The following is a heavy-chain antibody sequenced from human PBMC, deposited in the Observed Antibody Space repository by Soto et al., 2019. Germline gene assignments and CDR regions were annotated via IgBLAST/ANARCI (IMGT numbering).Heavy chain of an antibody. Sequence: EVQLVESGGGLVQPGGSLRLSCAASGFTFSSYWMHWVRQAPGKGLVWVSRINIDGKTTSYADSVKGRFTISRDNAKNTLYLQMNSLRAEDTAVYYCARVGVGSYHFDFWGQGTLSPSPQ. D-gene: IGHD3-10*01. CDR1: GFTFSSYW. V-gene: IGHV3-74*01. J-gene: IGHJ4*02. CDR2: INIDGKTT. CDR3: ARVGVGSYHFDF.